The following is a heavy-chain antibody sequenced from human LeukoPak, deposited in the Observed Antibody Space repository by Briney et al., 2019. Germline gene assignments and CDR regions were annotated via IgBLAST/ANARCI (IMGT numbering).Heavy chain of an antibody. J-gene: IGHJ5*02. Sequence: GGSLRLSCAASGFTFSSYTMSWVRQAPGKGLEWVSTITTSDGNTYYADSVKGRFTVSRDNSKNTLFLQMNSLRAEDTAVYYCAKGAIAVAGFNWFDPWGQGTLVTVSS. CDR2: ITTSDGNT. V-gene: IGHV3-23*01. D-gene: IGHD6-19*01. CDR3: AKGAIAVAGFNWFDP. CDR1: GFTFSSYT.